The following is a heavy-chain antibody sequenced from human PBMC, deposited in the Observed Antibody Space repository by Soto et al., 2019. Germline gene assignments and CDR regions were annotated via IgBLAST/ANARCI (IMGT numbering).Heavy chain of an antibody. D-gene: IGHD3-10*01. J-gene: IGHJ6*02. Sequence: PGGSLRLSCAASGFTFSSYAMSWVRQAPGKGLEWVSAISGSGGSTYYADSVKGRFTISRDNSKNTLYLQMNSLSAEDTAVYYCAKAFDSRGSNPTGMDVWGQGTTVTGSS. CDR1: GFTFSSYA. CDR2: ISGSGGST. CDR3: AKAFDSRGSNPTGMDV. V-gene: IGHV3-23*01.